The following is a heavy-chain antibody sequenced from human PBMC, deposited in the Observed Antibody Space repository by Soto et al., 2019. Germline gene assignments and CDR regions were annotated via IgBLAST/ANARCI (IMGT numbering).Heavy chain of an antibody. CDR3: ASRLDYGDYVPDY. D-gene: IGHD4-17*01. CDR2: ISYDGSNK. J-gene: IGHJ4*02. CDR1: GFTFSSYA. V-gene: IGHV3-30-3*01. Sequence: QVQLVESGGGVVQPGRSLRLSRAASGFTFSSYAMHWVRQAPGKGLEWVAVISYDGSNKYYADSVKGRFTISRDNSKNTLYLQMNSLRAEDTAVYYCASRLDYGDYVPDYWGQGTLVTVSS.